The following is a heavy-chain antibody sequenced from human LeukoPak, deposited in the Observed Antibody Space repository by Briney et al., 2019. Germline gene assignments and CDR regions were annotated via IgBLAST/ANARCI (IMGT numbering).Heavy chain of an antibody. CDR2: FHHSGKI. CDR3: ARGLSSGWVDF. CDR1: GGSFTTYY. Sequence: PSETLSLTCAVFGGSFTTYYWTWIRQPPGKGLEWIGGFHHSGKINYKPSLRSRVTISLDTSKNQFSLNLSSVTAADTAVYYCARGLSSGWVDFWGQGTLVTVSS. V-gene: IGHV4-34*01. J-gene: IGHJ4*02. D-gene: IGHD6-19*01.